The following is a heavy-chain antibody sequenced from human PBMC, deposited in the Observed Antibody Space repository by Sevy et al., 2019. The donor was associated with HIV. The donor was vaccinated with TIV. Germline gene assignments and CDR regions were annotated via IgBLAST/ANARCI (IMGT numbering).Heavy chain of an antibody. V-gene: IGHV3-33*01. Sequence: GGSLRLSCAASGFTFSKYGMHWVRQAPGKGLEWVALIWYDGSNKYYADSVKGGFTISRDNSKNTLYLQMNSLRAEDTAVYYCVRGADYYDSSGAKCDYWGQGTLVTVSS. J-gene: IGHJ4*02. D-gene: IGHD3-22*01. CDR3: VRGADYYDSSGAKCDY. CDR1: GFTFSKYG. CDR2: IWYDGSNK.